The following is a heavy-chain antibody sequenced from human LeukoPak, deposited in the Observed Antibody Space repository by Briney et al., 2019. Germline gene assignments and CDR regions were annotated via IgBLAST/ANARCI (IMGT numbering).Heavy chain of an antibody. CDR2: IYTSGST. Sequence: SETLSLTCTVSGGSISSGSYYWSWIRQPAGKGLEWIGRIYTSGSTNYNPSLKSRVTISVDTSKNQFSLKLSSVTAADTAVYYCARGLRGSWYGDDYWGQGTLVTVSS. J-gene: IGHJ4*02. CDR1: GGSISSGSYY. CDR3: ARGLRGSWYGDDY. D-gene: IGHD6-13*01. V-gene: IGHV4-61*02.